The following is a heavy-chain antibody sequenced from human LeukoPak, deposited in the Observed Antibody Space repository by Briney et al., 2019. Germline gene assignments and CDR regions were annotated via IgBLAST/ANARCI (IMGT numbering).Heavy chain of an antibody. Sequence: SETLSLTCAVYGGSFSGYYWSWIRQPPGKGLEWIGEINHSGSTNYNPSLKSRVTISVDTSKNQFSLKLSSVTAADTAVYYCARGMSPPIFWSGYSPFDYWGQGTVVTVSS. V-gene: IGHV4-34*01. D-gene: IGHD3-3*01. CDR1: GGSFSGYY. CDR2: INHSGST. J-gene: IGHJ4*02. CDR3: ARGMSPPIFWSGYSPFDY.